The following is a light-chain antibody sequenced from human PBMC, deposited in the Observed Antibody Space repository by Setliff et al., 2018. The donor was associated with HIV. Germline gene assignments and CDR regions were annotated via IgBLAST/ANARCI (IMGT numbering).Light chain of an antibody. CDR2: EVS. CDR3: GSYAGTNNNLYV. J-gene: IGLJ1*01. Sequence: QSALTQPPSASGSPGQSVTISCTGTSNDVGYYNRVSWYQQYPGKAPKVMIYEVSKRPSGVSHRFSGSKSGNTASLTVSGLQAEDEADYYCGSYAGTNNNLYVFGTGTKVTVL. CDR1: SNDVGYYNR. V-gene: IGLV2-8*01.